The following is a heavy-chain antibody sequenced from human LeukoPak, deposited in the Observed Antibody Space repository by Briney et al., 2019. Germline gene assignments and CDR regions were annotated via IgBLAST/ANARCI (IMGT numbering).Heavy chain of an antibody. CDR2: ISSIGSTI. D-gene: IGHD3-3*01. J-gene: IGHJ6*02. V-gene: IGHV3-48*03. Sequence: GGSLSLSCAASGFTFSSYEMNWVRQAPGKGLEWVSYISSIGSTIYYADSVKGRFTISRDNAKNSLYLQMNSLRAEDTAVYYCARDSLLFWSGRNTLVYYYYGMDVWGQGTTVTVSS. CDR1: GFTFSSYE. CDR3: ARDSLLFWSGRNTLVYYYYGMDV.